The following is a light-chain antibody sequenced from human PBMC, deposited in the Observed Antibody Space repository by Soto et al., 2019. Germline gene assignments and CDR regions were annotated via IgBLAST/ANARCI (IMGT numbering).Light chain of an antibody. CDR1: QNGRSN. CDR3: HLYNSWPPGLT. Sequence: EIVLTQSPATLSVSPGERAKLSCRTSQNGRSNLAWYQQTPCQAPRLLIFGASTRATDIQARFSGSGSGTEFTLTISSLQSEDFALYYCHLYNSWPPGLTFGGGTKVDIK. J-gene: IGKJ4*01. CDR2: GAS. V-gene: IGKV3-15*01.